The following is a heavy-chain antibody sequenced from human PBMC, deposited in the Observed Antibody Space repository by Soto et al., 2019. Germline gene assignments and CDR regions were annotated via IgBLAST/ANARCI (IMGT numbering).Heavy chain of an antibody. V-gene: IGHV3-30*03. J-gene: IGHJ4*02. D-gene: IGHD1-26*01. CDR1: GFIFSAFG. CDR2: LSHDGSTK. Sequence: AGSLRLSCAASGFIFSAFGIHWVRQAPGQGLEWVAFLSHDGSTKYYAASVRGRITISSDNSNQTVHIQINRLTPDAAAVYYCARDRDGGTYTYFDYWGQGTRVTVSS. CDR3: ARDRDGGTYTYFDY.